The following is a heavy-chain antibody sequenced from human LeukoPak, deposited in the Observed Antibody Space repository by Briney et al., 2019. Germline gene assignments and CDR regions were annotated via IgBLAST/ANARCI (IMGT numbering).Heavy chain of an antibody. CDR2: IYHSGST. V-gene: IGHV4-30-2*01. CDR1: GGSISSGGYS. Sequence: PSETLSLTCAVSGGSISSGGYSCTWIRQPPGKGLEWIWYIYHSGSTYYNPSLKSRVTIPVDRSKNQFSLKLSSVTAAATAVYSCARNPLTGYFYSGMDVWGKGTTVTVSS. CDR3: ARNPLTGYFYSGMDV. J-gene: IGHJ6*04. D-gene: IGHD3-9*01.